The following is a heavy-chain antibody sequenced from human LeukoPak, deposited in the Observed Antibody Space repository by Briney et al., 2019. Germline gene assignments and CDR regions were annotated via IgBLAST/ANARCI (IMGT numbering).Heavy chain of an antibody. D-gene: IGHD4-17*01. J-gene: IGHJ4*02. V-gene: IGHV1-18*01. Sequence: ASVKVSCKASGGTFSSYAISWVRQAPGQGLEWMGWTSAYNGNTNYAQKLQGRVTMTTDTSTSTAYMELRSLRSDDTAVYYCAGEGVHDYGDYVLNDYWGQGTLVTVSS. CDR1: GGTFSSYA. CDR2: TSAYNGNT. CDR3: AGEGVHDYGDYVLNDY.